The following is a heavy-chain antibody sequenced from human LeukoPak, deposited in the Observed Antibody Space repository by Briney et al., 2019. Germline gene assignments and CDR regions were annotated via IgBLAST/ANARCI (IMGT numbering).Heavy chain of an antibody. CDR3: ARTYSYYHYMDV. J-gene: IGHJ6*03. Sequence: SETLSLTCTVSGGSISSSSYYWGWIRQPPGKGLEWIADIHYSGSTYYNPSLKSRVTISVDTSKNQFSLKLSSVAAADTALYYCARTYSYYHYMDVWGKGTTVTVSS. CDR1: GGSISSSSYY. V-gene: IGHV4-39*01. CDR2: IHYSGST. D-gene: IGHD2-15*01.